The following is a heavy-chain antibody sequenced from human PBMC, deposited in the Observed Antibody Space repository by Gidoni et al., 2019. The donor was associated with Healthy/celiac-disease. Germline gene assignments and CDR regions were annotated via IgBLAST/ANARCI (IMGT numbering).Heavy chain of an antibody. CDR1: GGSIRSSSYY. D-gene: IGHD6-19*01. V-gene: IGHV4-39*01. J-gene: IGHJ4*02. Sequence: QLQLQESGPGLVKPSETLSLTCTVSGGSIRSSSYYWGWIRQPPGKGLEWIGSIYYSGSTYYNPSLKSRVTISVDTSKNQFSLKLSSVTAADTAVYYCASHGGGLTGYNSGWLDGGWGQGTLVTVSS. CDR3: ASHGGGLTGYNSGWLDGG. CDR2: IYYSGST.